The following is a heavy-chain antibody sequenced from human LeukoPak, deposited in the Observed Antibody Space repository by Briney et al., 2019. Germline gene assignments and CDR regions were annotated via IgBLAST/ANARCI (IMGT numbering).Heavy chain of an antibody. CDR2: IYTVGST. D-gene: IGHD2-15*01. J-gene: IGHJ4*02. CDR1: GFTVSGNY. V-gene: IGHV3-66*01. Sequence: PGGSLRLSCATSGFTVSGNYMTWVRQAPGRGLEWVSVIYTVGSTYYAHSVKGRFTISRDNSMNSLFLHMNNLGADDTAVYYCARVEGGGLPRWYWGQGTLVTVSS. CDR3: ARVEGGGLPRWY.